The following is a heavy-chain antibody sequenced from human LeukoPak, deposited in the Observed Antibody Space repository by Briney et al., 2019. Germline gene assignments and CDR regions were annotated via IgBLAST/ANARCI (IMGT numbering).Heavy chain of an antibody. CDR3: AKDMNSYGSGSSYNPWGPFDS. D-gene: IGHD3-10*01. CDR1: GFTFDNYT. CDR2: IALNSGNT. V-gene: IGHV3-9*01. J-gene: IGHJ4*02. Sequence: GRSLRVSSAASGFTFDNYTMHWVRQAPGKGLEWVSGIALNSGNTGFADSVKGRFTISRDNAENSLYLQMNSLTPEDTAFYFCAKDMNSYGSGSSYNPWGPFDSWGQGTLVTVSS.